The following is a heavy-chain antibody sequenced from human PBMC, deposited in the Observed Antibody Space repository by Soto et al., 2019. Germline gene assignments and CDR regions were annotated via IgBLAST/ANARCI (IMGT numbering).Heavy chain of an antibody. CDR2: ISGSGGST. CDR1: GFTFSSYA. J-gene: IGHJ4*02. V-gene: IGHV3-23*01. Sequence: GGSLRLSCAASGFTFSSYAMSWVRQAPGKGLEWVSAISGSGGSTYYADSVKGRFTISRDNSKNTLYLQMNSLRAEDTAVYYCAKGPIDMIVVVINYFDYWGQGTLVTVSS. D-gene: IGHD3-22*01. CDR3: AKGPIDMIVVVINYFDY.